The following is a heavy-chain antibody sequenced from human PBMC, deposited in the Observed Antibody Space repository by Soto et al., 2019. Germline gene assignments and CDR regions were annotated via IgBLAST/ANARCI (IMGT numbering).Heavy chain of an antibody. CDR1: GYTFTSYY. D-gene: IGHD3-22*01. J-gene: IGHJ4*02. Sequence: ASVKVSCKASGYTFTSYYMHWVRQAPGQGLEWMGIINPSGGSTSYAQKFQGRVTMIRDTSTSTVYMELSSLRSEDTAVYYCARDPTDYSSGYWEPRYHFDYWGQGTLVTVSS. CDR2: INPSGGST. V-gene: IGHV1-46*01. CDR3: ARDPTDYSSGYWEPRYHFDY.